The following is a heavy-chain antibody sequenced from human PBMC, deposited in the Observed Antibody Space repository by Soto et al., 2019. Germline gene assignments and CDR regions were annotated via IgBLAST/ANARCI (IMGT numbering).Heavy chain of an antibody. CDR2: IGYDGSNK. V-gene: IGHV3-30-3*01. J-gene: IGHJ6*02. CDR3: ARDPVNYYGSWTYGMDV. CDR1: GLTLSRFA. D-gene: IGHD3-10*01. Sequence: QVQLVESGGGVVQPGRSLRLSCAASGLTLSRFAMHWVRQAPGKGLEWVAVIGYDGSNKDYADSVKGRFTISRDNSKNTLYLQMNSLRSEDTAVYYCARDPVNYYGSWTYGMDVWGQGTTVTVSS.